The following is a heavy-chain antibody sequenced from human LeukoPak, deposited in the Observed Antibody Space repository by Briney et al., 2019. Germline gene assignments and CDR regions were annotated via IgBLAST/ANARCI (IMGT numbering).Heavy chain of an antibody. J-gene: IGHJ6*02. V-gene: IGHV4-34*01. CDR1: GGSFSGYY. D-gene: IGHD3-22*01. CDR2: INHSGST. Sequence: SETLSLTCAVYGGSFSGYYWSWIRQPPGKGLEWIGEINHSGSTNYNPSLKSRVTISVDTSKNQFSLKLSSVTAADTAVYYCARVVGLTYYYCGMDVWGQGTTVTVSS. CDR3: ARVVGLTYYYCGMDV.